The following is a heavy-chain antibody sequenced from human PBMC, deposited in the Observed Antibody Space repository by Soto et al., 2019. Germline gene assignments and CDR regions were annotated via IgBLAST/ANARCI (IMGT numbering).Heavy chain of an antibody. V-gene: IGHV4-39*01. CDR2: IYYSGTT. CDR3: ARQRAFLVGYTDMAV. CDR1: GVSISSSNTY. D-gene: IGHD2-15*01. Sequence: QLQLQESGPGLVKPSETLSLTCAGSGVSISSSNTYWGWIRHPPGTGLEWIGMIYYSGTTYYNPALKSRATIPVDASKGQLSVTLSAVPAADPAVYSRARQRAFLVGYTDMAVWAKGAPGSVS. J-gene: IGHJ6*03.